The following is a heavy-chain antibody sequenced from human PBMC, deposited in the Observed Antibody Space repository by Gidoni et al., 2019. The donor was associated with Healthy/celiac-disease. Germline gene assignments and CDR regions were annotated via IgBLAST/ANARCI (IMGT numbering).Heavy chain of an antibody. CDR3: ARVDYDSSGYYSPNFDY. CDR2: ISSSSSTI. J-gene: IGHJ4*02. V-gene: IGHV3-48*04. Sequence: EVQLVESGGGLVQPGGSLRLSCAASGFTFSSYSMNWVRQAPGKVLEWVSYISSSSSTIYYADSVKGRFTISRDNAKNSLYLQMNSLRAEDTAVYYCARVDYDSSGYYSPNFDYWGQGTLVTVSS. D-gene: IGHD3-22*01. CDR1: GFTFSSYS.